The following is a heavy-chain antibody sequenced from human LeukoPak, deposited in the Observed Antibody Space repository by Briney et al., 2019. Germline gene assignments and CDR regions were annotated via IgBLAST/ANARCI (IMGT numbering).Heavy chain of an antibody. Sequence: PGGSLRLSCAASGVTFSSYWMHWVRQAPGKGLVWVSRINSDGSSTSYADSVKGRFTISRDNAKNTLYLQMNSLRAEDTAVYYCARGRRITMVRGVIINNLVDYWGQGTLVTVSS. CDR3: ARGRRITMVRGVIINNLVDY. D-gene: IGHD3-10*01. CDR2: INSDGSST. CDR1: GVTFSSYW. V-gene: IGHV3-74*01. J-gene: IGHJ4*02.